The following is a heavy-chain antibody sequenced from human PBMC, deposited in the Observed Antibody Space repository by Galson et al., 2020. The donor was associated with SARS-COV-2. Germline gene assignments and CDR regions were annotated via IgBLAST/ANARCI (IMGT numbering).Heavy chain of an antibody. CDR2: TNTANGIT. V-gene: IGHV1-3*04. Sequence: ASVKVSCKASGYTFTKHTIQWVRQAPGQKLERVGWTNTANGITKYSQNFKGRATFSRDTSATTAHMEFSSLRSEDTAVYFCARVGVPPDAFAPAAMVNRQWDYWGQGTLVIVSS. J-gene: IGHJ4*02. D-gene: IGHD2-2*01. CDR3: ARVGVPPDAFAPAAMVNRQWDY. CDR1: GYTFTKHT.